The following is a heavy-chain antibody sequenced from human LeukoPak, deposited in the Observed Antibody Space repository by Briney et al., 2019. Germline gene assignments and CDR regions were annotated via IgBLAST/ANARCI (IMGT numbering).Heavy chain of an antibody. CDR3: ARDSDSSGWSPADY. J-gene: IGHJ4*02. D-gene: IGHD6-19*01. CDR2: INPNSGGT. Sequence: ASVKVSCKASGYTFTGYYMHWVRQAPGQGLEWMGWINPNSGGTNYAQKFQGRVTMTRDTSISTAYMELSRLRSDDTAVYYCARDSDSSGWSPADYWAREPWSPSPQ. CDR1: GYTFTGYY. V-gene: IGHV1-2*02.